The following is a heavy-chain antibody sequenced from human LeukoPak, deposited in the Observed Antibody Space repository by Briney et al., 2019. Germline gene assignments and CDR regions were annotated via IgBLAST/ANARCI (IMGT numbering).Heavy chain of an antibody. CDR2: ISSSSTYI. CDR1: GFTFSAYS. D-gene: IGHD3-22*01. V-gene: IGHV3-21*06. CDR3: ARDGYDSSGYPGY. J-gene: IGHJ4*02. Sequence: GGSLRLSCATSGFTFSAYSMNWVRQAPGEGLEWVSLISSSSTYIYYADSVKGRFTISRDNAKNSLYLQMNSLRAEDTAVYYCARDGYDSSGYPGYWGQGTLVTVSS.